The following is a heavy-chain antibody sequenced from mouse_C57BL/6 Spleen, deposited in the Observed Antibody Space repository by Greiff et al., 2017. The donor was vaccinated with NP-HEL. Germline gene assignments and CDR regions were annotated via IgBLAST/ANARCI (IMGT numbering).Heavy chain of an antibody. CDR1: GFNIKDDY. CDR2: IDPENGDT. D-gene: IGHD3-2*02. J-gene: IGHJ2*01. CDR3: TTLDSSGYFDY. V-gene: IGHV14-4*01. Sequence: VQLKQSGAELVRPGASVKLSCTASGFNIKDDYMHWVKQRPEQGLEWIGWIDPENGDTEYASKFQGKATITADTSSNTAYLQLSSLTSEDTAVYYCTTLDSSGYFDYWGQGTTLTVSS.